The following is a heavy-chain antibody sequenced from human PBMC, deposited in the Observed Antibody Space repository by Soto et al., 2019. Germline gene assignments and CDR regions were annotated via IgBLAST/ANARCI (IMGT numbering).Heavy chain of an antibody. CDR3: ARGVSSSWVDY. Sequence: GGSQRLSCAASGFTFRSYDMHWVRQATGKGLEWVSAIGTAGDTYYPGSVKGRFTISRENAKNSLYLQMNSLRAEDTAVYYCARGVSSSWVDYWGQGTLVTVSS. CDR1: GFTFRSYD. CDR2: IGTAGDT. D-gene: IGHD6-13*01. J-gene: IGHJ4*02. V-gene: IGHV3-13*01.